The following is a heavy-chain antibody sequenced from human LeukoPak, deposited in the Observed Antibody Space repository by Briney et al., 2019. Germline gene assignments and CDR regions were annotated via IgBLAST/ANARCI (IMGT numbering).Heavy chain of an antibody. CDR3: ARLGNYGDYGWYFDL. CDR2: IYYSGST. Sequence: SETLSLTCTVSGGSISRYFWSWIRQPPGKGLEWIGNIYYSGSTNYNPSLKSRVTISVDTSKNQFSLKLSSVTAADTAVYYCARLGNYGDYGWYFDLWGRGTLVTVSS. J-gene: IGHJ2*01. D-gene: IGHD4-17*01. V-gene: IGHV4-59*01. CDR1: GGSISRYF.